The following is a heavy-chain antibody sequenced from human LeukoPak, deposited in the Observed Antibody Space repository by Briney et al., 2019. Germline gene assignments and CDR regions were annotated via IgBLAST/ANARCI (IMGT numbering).Heavy chain of an antibody. CDR3: ARNRPPLWFGEGFFDY. D-gene: IGHD3-10*01. CDR1: GGSFSGYY. Sequence: SETLSLTCAVYGGSFSGYYWSWIRQPPGKGLEWSGEINHSGSTNYNPSLKSRVTISVDTSKNQFSLKLSSVTAADTAVYYCARNRPPLWFGEGFFDYWGQGTLVTVSS. CDR2: INHSGST. J-gene: IGHJ4*02. V-gene: IGHV4-34*01.